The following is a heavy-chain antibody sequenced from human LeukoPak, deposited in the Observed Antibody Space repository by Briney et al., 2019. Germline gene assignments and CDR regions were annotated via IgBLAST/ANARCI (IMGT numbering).Heavy chain of an antibody. CDR2: INPNSGGT. V-gene: IGHV1-2*02. D-gene: IGHD5-18*01. CDR1: GYTFTGYY. CDR3: ARDPLDTKMPEAYYSRDV. Sequence: ASVKVSCKASGYTFTGYYMHWVRQAPGQGLEWMGRINPNSGGTNYAQKFQGRVTMTRDTSISTAYMELSRLRSDDTAVYYCARDPLDTKMPEAYYSRDVWGQGTTVTVSS. J-gene: IGHJ6*02.